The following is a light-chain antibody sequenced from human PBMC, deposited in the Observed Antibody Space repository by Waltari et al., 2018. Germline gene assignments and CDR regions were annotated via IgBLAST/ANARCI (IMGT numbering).Light chain of an antibody. J-gene: IGLJ3*02. CDR3: SSFTSSATWV. CDR2: GVS. CDR1: SSDCGGWNY. Sequence: QSALTQPAALSGSRRKSITSSCTGTSSDCGGWNYDCWYQHHSGKAPKLMIFGVSDRPSGVSNRFSGSKSGNTASLTISELQADDEADYYCSSFTSSATWVFGGGTKLTVL. V-gene: IGLV2-14*03.